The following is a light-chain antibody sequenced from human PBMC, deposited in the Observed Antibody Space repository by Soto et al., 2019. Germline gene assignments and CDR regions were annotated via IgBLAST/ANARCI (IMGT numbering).Light chain of an antibody. CDR1: QSLESS. Sequence: DIVWTQSPATLSLSPGERATLTCRASQSLESSLVWYQQKPGQAPRLLIYDASNRVTGIPARFSGSGSGTDFTLTISSLQPADFAIFYFQQRISWPLAVGGGTKVDI. J-gene: IGKJ4*01. CDR3: QQRISWPLA. CDR2: DAS. V-gene: IGKV3-11*01.